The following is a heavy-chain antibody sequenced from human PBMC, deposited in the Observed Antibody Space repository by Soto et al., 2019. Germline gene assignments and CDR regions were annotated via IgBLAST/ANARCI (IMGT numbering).Heavy chain of an antibody. Sequence: PSETLSLTCTVSGGSISSYYWSWIRQPPGKGLEWIGYIYYSGSTNYNPSLKSRVTISVDTSKNQFSLKLSSVTAADTAVYYCARVGDYYDSSGYYLGGMDVWGQGTTVTVSS. CDR2: IYYSGST. V-gene: IGHV4-59*01. J-gene: IGHJ6*02. CDR3: ARVGDYYDSSGYYLGGMDV. CDR1: GGSISSYY. D-gene: IGHD3-22*01.